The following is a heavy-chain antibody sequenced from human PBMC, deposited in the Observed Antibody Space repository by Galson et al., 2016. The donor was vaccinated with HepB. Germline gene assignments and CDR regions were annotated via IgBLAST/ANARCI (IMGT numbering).Heavy chain of an antibody. V-gene: IGHV3-23*01. CDR3: AKGQGLIDY. CDR1: GFTFSSNA. Sequence: SLRLSCAASGFTFSSNAMSWVRQAPGKGLEWVSVISGSGGSTYYADSVKGRFTISRDNSKSTLYLQMNSLRVEDTALYYCAKGQGLIDYWGQGTLVTVSS. J-gene: IGHJ4*02. CDR2: ISGSGGST.